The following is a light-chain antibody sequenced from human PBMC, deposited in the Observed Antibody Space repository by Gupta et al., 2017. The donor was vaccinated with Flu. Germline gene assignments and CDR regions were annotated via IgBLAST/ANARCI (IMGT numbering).Light chain of an antibody. Sequence: EIGLTQSPATLSVSSGERATLSCRASQSVSSNLAWYQQKPGQAPRLLIYGASTRATGIPARFSGSGSGTEFTLTISSLQSEDFAVYYCQQYNNWPSLTFGGGTKVEIK. J-gene: IGKJ4*01. CDR3: QQYNNWPSLT. CDR2: GAS. CDR1: QSVSSN. V-gene: IGKV3-15*01.